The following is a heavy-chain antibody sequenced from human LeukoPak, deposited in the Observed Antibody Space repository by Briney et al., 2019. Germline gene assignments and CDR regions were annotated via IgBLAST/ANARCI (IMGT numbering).Heavy chain of an antibody. J-gene: IGHJ6*02. D-gene: IGHD3-10*01. V-gene: IGHV5-10-1*01. Sequence: PGESLKISCKGSGYSFTSYWISWVRQMPGKGLEWMGRIDPSDSYTNYSPSFQGHVTISADKSISTAYLQWSSLKASDTAMYCCARHQRYGSGRKYGMDVWGQGTTVAVSS. CDR2: IDPSDSYT. CDR3: ARHQRYGSGRKYGMDV. CDR1: GYSFTSYW.